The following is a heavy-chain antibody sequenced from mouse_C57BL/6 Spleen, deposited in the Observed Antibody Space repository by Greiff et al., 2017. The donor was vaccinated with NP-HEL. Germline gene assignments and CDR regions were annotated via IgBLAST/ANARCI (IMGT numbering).Heavy chain of an antibody. D-gene: IGHD1-1*01. CDR2: IDPSDSYT. J-gene: IGHJ2*01. CDR3: AGGYGSSGYFDD. CDR1: GYTFTSYW. V-gene: IGHV1-69*01. Sequence: QVQLQQPGAELVMPGASVKLSCKASGYTFTSYWMHWVKQRPGQGLEWIGEIDPSDSYTNYNQKFKGKSTLTVDKSSSTAYMQLSSLTSEDSAVYYCAGGYGSSGYFDDWGQGTTLTVSS.